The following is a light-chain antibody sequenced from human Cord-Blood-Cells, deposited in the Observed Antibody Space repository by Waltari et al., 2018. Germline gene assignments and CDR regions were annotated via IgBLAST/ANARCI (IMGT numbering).Light chain of an antibody. J-gene: IGLJ1*01. CDR3: CSYAGSSTLG. CDR1: SSDVGSYKL. CDR2: EVS. Sequence: QSALTQPASVSGSPGQSITISCTGTSSDVGSYKLVSWYQQHPGKAPKLMIYEVSKRPSGVSNRFSGSKSGNTASLTISGLRAEDEADYYCCSYAGSSTLGFGTGTKVTVL. V-gene: IGLV2-23*02.